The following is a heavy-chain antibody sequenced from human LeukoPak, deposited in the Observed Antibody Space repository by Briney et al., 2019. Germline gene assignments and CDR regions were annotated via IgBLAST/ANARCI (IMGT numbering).Heavy chain of an antibody. D-gene: IGHD3-10*01. CDR3: ARGGYYYGSGSYYNEGLYLDY. J-gene: IGHJ4*02. V-gene: IGHV4-59*01. CDR1: GGSISSYY. CDR2: IYYSGST. Sequence: SETLSLTCTVSGGSISSYYWSWIRQPPGKGLEWIGYIYYSGSTNYNPSLKSRVTISVDTSKNQFSLKLSSVTAADTAVYYCARGGYYYGSGSYYNEGLYLDYWGQGTLVTVSS.